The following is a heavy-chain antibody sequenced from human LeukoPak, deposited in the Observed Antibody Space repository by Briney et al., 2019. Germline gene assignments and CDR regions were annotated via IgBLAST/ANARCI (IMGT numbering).Heavy chain of an antibody. Sequence: RSPRLSREASGXTFCSYGMHWGRQAPGKGLEWVADISYDGRNKFYANSVKGRFTISRDNSKNTLYLQTNSLRAEDTAVYYCAKEGGTRGSTSYYFDYWGQGTLVTVS. CDR3: AKEGGTRGSTSYYFDY. CDR1: GXTFCSYG. D-gene: IGHD2-2*01. J-gene: IGHJ4*02. V-gene: IGHV3-30*18. CDR2: ISYDGRNK.